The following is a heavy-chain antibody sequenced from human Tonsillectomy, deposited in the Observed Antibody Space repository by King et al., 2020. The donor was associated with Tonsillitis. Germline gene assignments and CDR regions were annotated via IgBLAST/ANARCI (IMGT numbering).Heavy chain of an antibody. CDR3: AHRHKEGATRLGFDP. V-gene: IGHV2-5*01. D-gene: IGHD1-26*01. J-gene: IGHJ5*02. Sequence: ITLKESGPTLVKPTQTLTLTCTFSGFSLSTSRVGGGWIRQPPGKVLECLALIYWKDDKGYSPSLKSRRTSTKDTSKNQVVLTMTNMDPVETATYYCAHRHKEGATRLGFDPWGQGTLVTVSS. CDR2: IYWKDDK. CDR1: GFSLSTSRVG.